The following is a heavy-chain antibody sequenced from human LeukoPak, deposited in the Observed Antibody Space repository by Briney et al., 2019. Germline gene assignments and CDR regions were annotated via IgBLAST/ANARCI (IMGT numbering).Heavy chain of an antibody. Sequence: TGGSLRLSCAVSGFTFSSYSMNWVRQAPGKGLEWVSSISSSSSYIYYADSVKGRFTISRDNAKNSLYLQMNSLRAEDTAVYYCARGHCSGGSCYGIFDYWGQGTLVTVSS. CDR2: ISSSSSYI. J-gene: IGHJ4*02. CDR1: GFTFSSYS. V-gene: IGHV3-21*01. CDR3: ARGHCSGGSCYGIFDY. D-gene: IGHD2-15*01.